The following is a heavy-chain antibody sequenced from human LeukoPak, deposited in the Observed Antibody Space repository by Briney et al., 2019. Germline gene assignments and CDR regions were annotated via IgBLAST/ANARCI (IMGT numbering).Heavy chain of an antibody. J-gene: IGHJ5*02. D-gene: IGHD4-23*01. CDR2: INHSGST. Sequence: SETLSLTCAAYGGSFSGYYWSWIRQPPGKGLEWIGEINHSGSTNYNPSLKSRVTISVDTSKNQFSLKLSSVTAADTAVYYCARGRFLSVDWFDPWGQGTLVTVSS. CDR3: ARGRFLSVDWFDP. CDR1: GGSFSGYY. V-gene: IGHV4-34*01.